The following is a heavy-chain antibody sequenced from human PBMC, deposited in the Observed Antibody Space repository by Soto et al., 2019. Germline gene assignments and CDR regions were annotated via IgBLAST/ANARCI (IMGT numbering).Heavy chain of an antibody. D-gene: IGHD6-13*01. CDR3: ASLLAGARIAAAPYYYYYYGMDV. CDR2: ISGSGGST. CDR1: GFTFSSYA. Sequence: PGGSLRLSCAASGFTFSSYAMSWVRQAPGKGLEWVSAISGSGGSTYYADSVKGRFTISRDNSKNTLYLQMNSLRAEDTAVYYCASLLAGARIAAAPYYYYYYGMDVWGQGTTVTVSS. J-gene: IGHJ6*02. V-gene: IGHV3-23*01.